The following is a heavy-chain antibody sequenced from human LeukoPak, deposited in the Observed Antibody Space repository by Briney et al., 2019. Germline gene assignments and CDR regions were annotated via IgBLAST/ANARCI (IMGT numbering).Heavy chain of an antibody. D-gene: IGHD2-2*01. V-gene: IGHV3-53*01. CDR1: GFTVRTNY. Sequence: TGGSLRLSCAASGFTVRTNYMSWLRQAPGRGLEWVSFIYRDDRPYSADFVKGRFTISRDNSNNTLYLQMNSLRAEDTAVYYCAKKDCSSASCPKFMDYWGQGTLVTVS. CDR2: IYRDDRP. J-gene: IGHJ4*02. CDR3: AKKDCSSASCPKFMDY.